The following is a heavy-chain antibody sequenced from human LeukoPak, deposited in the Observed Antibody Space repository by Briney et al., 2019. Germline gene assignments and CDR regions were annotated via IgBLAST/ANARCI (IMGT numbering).Heavy chain of an antibody. CDR1: GGSISSYY. D-gene: IGHD4-11*01. V-gene: IGHV4-59*01. CDR2: IYYSGST. Sequence: PSETLSLTCTVSGGSISSYYWSWFRQPPGKGLEWIGYIYYSGSTNYNPSLKSRVTISVDTSKNQFSLKLSSVTAADTAVYYCARFDYRINWFDPWGQGTLVTVSS. J-gene: IGHJ5*02. CDR3: ARFDYRINWFDP.